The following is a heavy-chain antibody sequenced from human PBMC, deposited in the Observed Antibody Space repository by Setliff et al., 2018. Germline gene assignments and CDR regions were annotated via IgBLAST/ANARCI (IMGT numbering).Heavy chain of an antibody. CDR3: VRPGGTTVVARHFDY. CDR2: ISYSGTP. V-gene: IGHV4-59*05. Sequence: PSETLSLTCIVSGDSISGYFWSWIRQAPGSGLEWIGSISYSGTPYYNASVESRVTISIDTSRNQFSLELRSVTVADTATYYCVRPGGTTVVARHFDYWGSGILVTVSS. D-gene: IGHD2-15*01. CDR1: GDSISGYF. J-gene: IGHJ4*01.